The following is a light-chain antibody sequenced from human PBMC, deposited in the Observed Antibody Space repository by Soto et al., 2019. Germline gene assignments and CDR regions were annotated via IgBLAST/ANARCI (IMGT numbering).Light chain of an antibody. Sequence: IQMTQSPSSLSASVRDRVSITCRASQDIGNDLGWYQQKPGKAPNLLIYAASSLRSGVPSRFSGSGSGTHFTLTINSLQAEDSATYFCLQDYTYPWTFGQGTKVEIK. CDR2: AAS. CDR1: QDIGND. J-gene: IGKJ1*01. CDR3: LQDYTYPWT. V-gene: IGKV1-6*02.